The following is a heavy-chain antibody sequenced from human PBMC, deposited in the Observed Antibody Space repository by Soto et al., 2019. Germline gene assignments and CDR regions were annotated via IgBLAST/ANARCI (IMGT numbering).Heavy chain of an antibody. CDR1: GFKFSDHY. J-gene: IGHJ4*02. D-gene: IGHD3-10*01. Sequence: PVGSLRLSGAASGFKFSDHYMTWIRQAPGKGLEWVSKISGGGTTIYYADSVKGRFTVSRDNAKNSLYLQMNSLRAEDTALYYCAGDPFYYASGFWGQGTLVTVSS. CDR3: AGDPFYYASGF. CDR2: ISGGGTTI. V-gene: IGHV3-11*01.